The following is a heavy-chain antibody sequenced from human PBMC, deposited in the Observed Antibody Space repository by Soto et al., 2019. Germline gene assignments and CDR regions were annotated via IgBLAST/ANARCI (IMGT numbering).Heavy chain of an antibody. CDR1: GFSFRNYA. J-gene: IGHJ4*02. V-gene: IGHV3-33*01. CDR2: IWYDGSKK. D-gene: IGHD2-21*01. CDR3: ARDPSSDNDVFFDY. Sequence: PGGSLRLSCTTSGFSFRNYAMHWVRHAPGKGLEWVAVIWYDGSKKYYADSVTVRFTASRDNSKNMMFLQMNSLRAEDTAVYYCARDPSSDNDVFFDYWGQGSLVTVYS.